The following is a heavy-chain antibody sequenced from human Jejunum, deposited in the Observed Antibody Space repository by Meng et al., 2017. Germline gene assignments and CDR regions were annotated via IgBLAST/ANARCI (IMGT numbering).Heavy chain of an antibody. D-gene: IGHD1-1*01. CDR3: ARAYISPRGTFYFDY. V-gene: IGHV1-3*01. CDR2: INAGNGNT. CDR1: GYIFINYA. Sequence: QVQLVQSGAEVKKPGASVKLSCRASGYIFINYAVHWVRQAPGQRPEWLGWINAGNGNTKYSQKFQGRVLITGDTSATTAHLELSSLRTEDTATYYCARAYISPRGTFYFDYWGQGTLVTVSS. J-gene: IGHJ4*02.